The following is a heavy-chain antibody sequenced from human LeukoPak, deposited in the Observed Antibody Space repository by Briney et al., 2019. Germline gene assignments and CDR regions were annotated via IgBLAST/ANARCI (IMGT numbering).Heavy chain of an antibody. Sequence: PGGSLRLSCVASGFTFSSYWMHWVRQDPRKGLVWVSRISGDGRNINYADSVRGRFTISRDNAKNTLYLQMNSLRAEDTAVYYCAKDATQSYDILTSYYYYYGMDVWGQGTTVTVSS. J-gene: IGHJ6*02. CDR3: AKDATQSYDILTSYYYYYGMDV. V-gene: IGHV3-74*01. CDR2: ISGDGRNI. CDR1: GFTFSSYW. D-gene: IGHD3-9*01.